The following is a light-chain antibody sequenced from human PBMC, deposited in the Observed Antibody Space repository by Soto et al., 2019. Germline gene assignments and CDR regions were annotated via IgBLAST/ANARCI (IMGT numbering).Light chain of an antibody. CDR3: SSYTSSSTLV. J-gene: IGLJ1*01. Sequence: QSVLTQPASVSGSPGQSITISCTGTSSDVGGYNYVSWYQQHPGKAPKLMIYEVSNRPSGVSNRFSGSKSGNTASLTISVLQAEDEADYYCSSYTSSSTLVFGTVTKLTVL. V-gene: IGLV2-14*01. CDR2: EVS. CDR1: SSDVGGYNY.